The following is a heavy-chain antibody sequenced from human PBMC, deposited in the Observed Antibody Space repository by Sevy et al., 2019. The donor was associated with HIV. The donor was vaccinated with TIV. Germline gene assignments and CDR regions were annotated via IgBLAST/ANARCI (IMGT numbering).Heavy chain of an antibody. D-gene: IGHD1-1*01. V-gene: IGHV3-13*01. CDR2: MSTAGDT. J-gene: IGHJ4*02. CDR3: ARVTWSDKTVDY. CDR1: GFTFTRYD. Sequence: GGSLRLSCAVSGFTFTRYDMHWVRQVTGKGLEWVSAMSTAGDTFYSGSVKGRFTMTRDIAENSLYLQMNSLRAGDTAVYYCARVTWSDKTVDYWGQGTLVTVSS.